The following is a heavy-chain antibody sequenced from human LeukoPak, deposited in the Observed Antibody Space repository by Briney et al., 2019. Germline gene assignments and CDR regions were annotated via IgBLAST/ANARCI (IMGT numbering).Heavy chain of an antibody. V-gene: IGHV3-48*02. D-gene: IGHD3-10*01. Sequence: GGSLRLSCAASGFTFSSYNMNWVRQAPGKGLEWVSYISSSSSTIYYADSVKGRFTISRDNAKNSLYLQMNSLRDEDTAVYYCARGPVTMVRGVTDYWGQGTLVTVSS. CDR3: ARGPVTMVRGVTDY. CDR1: GFTFSSYN. J-gene: IGHJ4*02. CDR2: ISSSSSTI.